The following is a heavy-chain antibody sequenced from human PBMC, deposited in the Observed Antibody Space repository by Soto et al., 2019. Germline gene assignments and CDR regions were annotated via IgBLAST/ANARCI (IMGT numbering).Heavy chain of an antibody. CDR2: VNPNTGVT. D-gene: IGHD3-9*01. CDR1: GYTFTALY. CDR3: TTLRLDP. V-gene: IGHV1-2*02. J-gene: IGHJ5*02. Sequence: AASVKVSCKASGYTFTALYMNWVRQAPGQGLEWMGWVNPNTGVTRYAQKFQGRVTMTRDTSINTAYMELSGLTSDDTAVYYCTTLRLDPWGQGTLVTVSS.